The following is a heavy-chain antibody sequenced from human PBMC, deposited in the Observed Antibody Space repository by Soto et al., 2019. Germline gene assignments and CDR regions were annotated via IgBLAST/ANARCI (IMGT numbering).Heavy chain of an antibody. J-gene: IGHJ6*03. V-gene: IGHV4-59*08. CDR1: GGSISSYY. D-gene: IGHD3-9*01. CDR3: ARGLSYFDWLSRGVYMDV. Sequence: SETLSLTCTVSGGSISSYYWSWIRQPPGKGLEWIGYIYYSGSTNYNPSLKSRVTISVDTSKNQFSLKLSSVTAADTAVYYCARGLSYFDWLSRGVYMDVWGKGTTVTVSS. CDR2: IYYSGST.